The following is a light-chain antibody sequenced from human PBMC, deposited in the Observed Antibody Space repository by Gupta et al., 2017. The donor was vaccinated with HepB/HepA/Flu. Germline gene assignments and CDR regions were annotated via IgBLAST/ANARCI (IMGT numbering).Light chain of an antibody. Sequence: DILMTQSPSSLSASVGDRVTMTCRASQSISTNLNWYQQKPGKAPKLLIYRASTLQRGVPSRFSASGSGTDFTLTISSLQPEDFATYFCHQGDSTPRTFGQGTKVEI. V-gene: IGKV1-39*01. CDR1: QSISTN. CDR3: HQGDSTPRT. J-gene: IGKJ2*02. CDR2: RAS.